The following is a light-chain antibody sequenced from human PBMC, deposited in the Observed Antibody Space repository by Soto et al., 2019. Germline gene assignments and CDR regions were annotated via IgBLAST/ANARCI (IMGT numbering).Light chain of an antibody. CDR3: QQRSDWPST. J-gene: IGKJ4*01. V-gene: IGKV3-11*01. CDR2: DAS. Sequence: EIVLTQSPATLSLSPGERATLSCRASQSVNRYFAWYQQKPGQPPRLLIYDASTRAPVIPARFSGSGSGTDFTLTISSLEPEDFAVYYCQQRSDWPSTFGGGTKVEIK. CDR1: QSVNRY.